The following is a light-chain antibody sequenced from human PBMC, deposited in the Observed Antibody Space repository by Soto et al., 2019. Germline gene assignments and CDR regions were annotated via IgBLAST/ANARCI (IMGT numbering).Light chain of an antibody. V-gene: IGKV3-15*01. CDR1: QSISDT. Sequence: EIVMTQSTATLSVSPGGRATLSCSACQSISDTLAWYTQKPGQAPRLLIEGASTRAPGFPARVSGIGSGTDFTRTISSLQSEDFAVYACQQYNNWPWTFGQGTKVDI. CDR3: QQYNNWPWT. CDR2: GAS. J-gene: IGKJ1*01.